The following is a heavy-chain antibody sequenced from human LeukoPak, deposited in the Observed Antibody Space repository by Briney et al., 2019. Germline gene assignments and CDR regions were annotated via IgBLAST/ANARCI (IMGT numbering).Heavy chain of an antibody. CDR3: ARIDYSGSGSYYGNWFDP. CDR1: GYTFTSYD. V-gene: IGHV1-8*01. Sequence: ASVKVSCKASGYTFTSYDINWVRQAAGQGLEWMGWMSPKSGNTGYAQKFQGRVTMTRNTATSTAYMELSSLRSEDTAVYYCARIDYSGSGSYYGNWFDPWGQGTLVTVSS. J-gene: IGHJ5*02. CDR2: MSPKSGNT. D-gene: IGHD3-10*01.